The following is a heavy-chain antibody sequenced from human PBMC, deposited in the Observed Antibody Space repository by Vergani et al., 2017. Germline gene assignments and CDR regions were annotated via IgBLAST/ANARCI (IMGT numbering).Heavy chain of an antibody. J-gene: IGHJ4*02. V-gene: IGHV3-21*01. CDR3: AGARPTAPPVPFDY. CDR2: ISSSSSYI. CDR1: GFTFSSYS. Sequence: EVQLVESGGGLVKPGGSLRLSCAASGFTFSSYSMNWVRQAPGKGLEWVSSISSSSSYIYYADSVKGRFTISRDNAKNSLYLQMNSLRAEDTAVYYCAGARPTAPPVPFDYWGQGTLVTVSS. D-gene: IGHD4-17*01.